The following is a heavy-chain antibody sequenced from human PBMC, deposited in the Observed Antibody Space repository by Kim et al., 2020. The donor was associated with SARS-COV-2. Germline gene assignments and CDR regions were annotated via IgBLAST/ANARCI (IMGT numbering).Heavy chain of an antibody. J-gene: IGHJ4*02. CDR3: PTATSVVG. V-gene: IGHV3-15*01. CDR1: GFTFNNAW. CDR2: IKSKTDGGTT. D-gene: IGHD3-22*01. Sequence: GGSLRLSCAASGFTFNNAWMSWVRQAPGKGLEWVGRIKSKTDGGTTDYAAPVIASFTITCDDTKNTEYQQLNSQNSDDTALYYCPTATSVVGWGQGTRV.